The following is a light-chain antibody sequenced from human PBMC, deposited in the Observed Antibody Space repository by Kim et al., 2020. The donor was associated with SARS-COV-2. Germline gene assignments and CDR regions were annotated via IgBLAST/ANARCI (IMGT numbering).Light chain of an antibody. CDR2: GAS. CDR1: QSVSSSY. J-gene: IGKJ2*01. Sequence: EIVLTQSPGTLSLSPGERATLSCRASQSVSSSYLAWYQHKRGQAPRLLIYGASSRATGIPDRFSGSGSGTDFTLTISRLEPEDFAVYYCHQYGDSLMHTFGQGTKLEI. CDR3: HQYGDSLMHT. V-gene: IGKV3-20*01.